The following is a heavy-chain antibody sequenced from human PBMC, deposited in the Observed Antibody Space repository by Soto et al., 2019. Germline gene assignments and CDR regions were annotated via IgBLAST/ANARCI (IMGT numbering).Heavy chain of an antibody. V-gene: IGHV4-34*01. CDR2: INHSRST. D-gene: IGHD6-13*01. CDR3: AGLLINSSSWSFYYYYYYMDV. Sequence: PGKGLEWIGEINHSRSTYYNPPLKSRVNISVDTSKNQFSLKLSSVTAADTAVYYCAGLLINSSSWSFYYYYYYMDVWGKGTTVTVSS. J-gene: IGHJ6*03.